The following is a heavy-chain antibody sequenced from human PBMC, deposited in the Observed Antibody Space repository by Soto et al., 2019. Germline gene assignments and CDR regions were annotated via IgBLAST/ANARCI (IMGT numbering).Heavy chain of an antibody. CDR2: ISVSGNSA. D-gene: IGHD2-8*01. J-gene: IGHJ4*02. CDR3: ARDLPPFCSSGICFADF. CDR1: GFTFPNYA. Sequence: GGSLRLSCAASGFTFPNYAMSWVRQAPGKGLEWVSAISVSGNSAYYADSVKGRFTISRDNSKNTLFLQMNSLRADDTAVYYCARDLPPFCSSGICFADFWGQGTLVTVSS. V-gene: IGHV3-23*01.